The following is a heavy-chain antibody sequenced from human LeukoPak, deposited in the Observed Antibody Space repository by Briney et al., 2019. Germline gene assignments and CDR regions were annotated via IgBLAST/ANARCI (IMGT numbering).Heavy chain of an antibody. J-gene: IGHJ4*02. D-gene: IGHD3-16*02. V-gene: IGHV3-7*01. Sequence: GGSLRLSCVVSGFTFSNYWMDWVRQAPGKGLEWEAIIMQDGRETDYAGSVKGRFTISRDNAKNSLYLQMNNLRVEDTAVYYCATRGDLSWFGALRHWSQGTVVTVSS. CDR2: IMQDGRET. CDR1: GFTFSNYW. CDR3: ATRGDLSWFGALRH.